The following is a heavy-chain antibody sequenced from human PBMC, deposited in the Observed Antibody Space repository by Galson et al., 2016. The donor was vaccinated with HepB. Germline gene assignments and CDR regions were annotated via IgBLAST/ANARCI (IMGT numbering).Heavy chain of an antibody. CDR2: TYYRSKWYN. Sequence: CAISGDSVSSNSATWNWLRQSPSRGLEWLGRTYYRSKWYNDYALSVKSRITINPDTSKNQFSLELNSVTPEDTAVYYCARYDSSGWRFFDYWGQGTLVTVSS. D-gene: IGHD6-19*01. CDR1: GDSVSSNSAT. J-gene: IGHJ4*02. CDR3: ARYDSSGWRFFDY. V-gene: IGHV6-1*01.